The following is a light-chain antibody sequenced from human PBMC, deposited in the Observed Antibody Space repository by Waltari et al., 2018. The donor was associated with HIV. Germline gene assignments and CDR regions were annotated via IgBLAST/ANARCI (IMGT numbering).Light chain of an antibody. CDR2: GNS. CDR1: RSNIGPGYD. V-gene: IGLV1-40*01. J-gene: IGLJ2*01. Sequence: QSVLTHPHSVSVAPRQGVTIHCTWRRSNIGPGYDVQWYQQLHGTAPKLLIYGNSNRPSGVPDRVSGSKSGTSASLAITGLQAEDEADYYCQSYDSSLSGVVFGGGTKLTVL. CDR3: QSYDSSLSGVV.